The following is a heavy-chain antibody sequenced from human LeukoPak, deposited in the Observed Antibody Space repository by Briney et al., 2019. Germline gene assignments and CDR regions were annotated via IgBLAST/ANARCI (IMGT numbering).Heavy chain of an antibody. CDR3: ARDVARGVGYYGMDV. J-gene: IGHJ6*02. CDR1: GGSISSGIYY. V-gene: IGHV4-31*03. D-gene: IGHD3-10*01. Sequence: SQTLSLTCTVSGGSISSGIYYWSWIRQHPGKGLEWIGHIYYSGTTYYSPSLKSRSTISVDTSKNQFSLNLSSVTAADTAVYYCARDVARGVGYYGMDVWGQGITVTVSS. CDR2: IYYSGTT.